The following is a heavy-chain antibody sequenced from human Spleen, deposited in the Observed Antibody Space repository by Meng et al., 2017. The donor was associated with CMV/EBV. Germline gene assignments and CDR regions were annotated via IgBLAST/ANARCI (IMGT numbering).Heavy chain of an antibody. Sequence: SGYSFNDYYIHWVQQAPGKGLEWMGLVDPEDGETRYAEMFQGRVTITADTSTDTVYMELSSLRSEDTAVYYCATPRYCSGDRCSFDYWGQGTLVTVSS. J-gene: IGHJ4*02. CDR1: GYSFNDYY. D-gene: IGHD2-15*01. CDR2: VDPEDGET. V-gene: IGHV1-69-2*01. CDR3: ATPRYCSGDRCSFDY.